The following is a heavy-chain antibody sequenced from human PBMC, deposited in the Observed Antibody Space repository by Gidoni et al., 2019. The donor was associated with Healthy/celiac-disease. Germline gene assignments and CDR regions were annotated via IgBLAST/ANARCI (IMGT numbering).Heavy chain of an antibody. V-gene: IGHV4-34*01. Sequence: QVQLQQWGAGLLKPSETLSLTCAVSGGSFSGYYWSWIRQPPGKGLEWIGEINHSGSTNYNPSLKSRVTISVDTSKNQFSLKLSSVTAADTAVYYCARGEYYYGRSFDPWGQGTLVTVSS. CDR2: INHSGST. D-gene: IGHD3-10*01. CDR3: ARGEYYYGRSFDP. J-gene: IGHJ5*02. CDR1: GGSFSGYY.